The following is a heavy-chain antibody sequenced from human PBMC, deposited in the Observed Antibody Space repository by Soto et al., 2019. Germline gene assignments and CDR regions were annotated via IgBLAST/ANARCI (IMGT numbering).Heavy chain of an antibody. CDR1: GGSISSSSYY. V-gene: IGHV4-39*07. J-gene: IGHJ4*02. CDR3: ARGGGVYYFDY. Sequence: SSETLSLTCTVSGGSISSSSYYWGWIRQPPGKGLEWIGSIYYSGNAYYNPSLKSRVTISVDTAKNQFSLKLSSVTAADTAVYYCARGGGVYYFDYWGQGTLVTVSS. D-gene: IGHD2-8*02. CDR2: IYYSGNA.